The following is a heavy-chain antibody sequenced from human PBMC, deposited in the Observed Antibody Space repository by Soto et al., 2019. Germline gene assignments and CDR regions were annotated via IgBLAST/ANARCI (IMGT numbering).Heavy chain of an antibody. Sequence: GASVKVSCKASGGTFSSYAISWGRQAPGQGLDWMGGIIPIFGTANYAQKFQGRVTITADESTSTAYMELSSLRSEDTAVYYCARDKWVAYGSGSPLNWFDPWGQGTLVTVSS. CDR1: GGTFSSYA. V-gene: IGHV1-69*13. CDR3: ARDKWVAYGSGSPLNWFDP. CDR2: IIPIFGTA. D-gene: IGHD3-10*01. J-gene: IGHJ5*02.